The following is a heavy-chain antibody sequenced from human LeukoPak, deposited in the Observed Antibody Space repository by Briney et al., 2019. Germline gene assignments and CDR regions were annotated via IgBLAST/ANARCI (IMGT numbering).Heavy chain of an antibody. Sequence: MTSETLSLTCTVSGGSISSGSYYWSWIRQPAGKGLEWIGRIYTSGSTNYNPSLKSRVTISVDTSKNQFSLKLSSVTAADTAVYYCARAGPKYRAFDIWGQGTMVTVSS. V-gene: IGHV4-61*02. CDR2: IYTSGST. J-gene: IGHJ3*02. CDR3: ARAGPKYRAFDI. CDR1: GGSISSGSYY. D-gene: IGHD3-16*02.